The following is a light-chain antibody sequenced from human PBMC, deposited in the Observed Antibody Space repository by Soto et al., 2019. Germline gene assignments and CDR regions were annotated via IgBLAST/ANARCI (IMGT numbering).Light chain of an antibody. Sequence: ALTQPPSASGSPGQSVTISCTGTSSDVGAYNYVSWYQQHPGKAPKLMICEVSKRPSGVPDRFSGSKSGNTASLTVSGLQAEDEADYYCSSYAGNTNYVFGTGTKVTVL. V-gene: IGLV2-8*01. CDR3: SSYAGNTNYV. CDR1: SSDVGAYNY. J-gene: IGLJ1*01. CDR2: EVS.